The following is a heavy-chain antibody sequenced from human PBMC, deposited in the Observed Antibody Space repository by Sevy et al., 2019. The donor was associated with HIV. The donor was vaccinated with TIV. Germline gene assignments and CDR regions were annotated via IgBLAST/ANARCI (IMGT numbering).Heavy chain of an antibody. CDR3: ARVINYYARGPSDY. V-gene: IGHV3-11*01. Sequence: GESLKLSCAASGFTFSDYYMTWIRQAPGKGLEWVSYISNSGSTIYYADSVKGRFTISRDNAKNSLYLQMNSLRAEDTAVYYCARVINYYARGPSDYWGQGTLVTVSS. CDR2: ISNSGSTI. J-gene: IGHJ4*02. CDR1: GFTFSDYY. D-gene: IGHD3-10*02.